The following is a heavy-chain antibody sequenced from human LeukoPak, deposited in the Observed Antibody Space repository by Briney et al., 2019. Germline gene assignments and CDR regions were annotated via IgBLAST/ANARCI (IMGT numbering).Heavy chain of an antibody. CDR3: ALIVGATGIALDY. Sequence: GGSLRLSCAASGFTFSSYGMHWVRQAPGKGLEWVAFIRYDGSNKYYADSVKGRFTISRDNSKNTLYLQMNSLRAEDTAVYYCALIVGATGIALDYWGQGTLVTVSS. D-gene: IGHD1-26*01. CDR2: IRYDGSNK. CDR1: GFTFSSYG. J-gene: IGHJ4*02. V-gene: IGHV3-30*02.